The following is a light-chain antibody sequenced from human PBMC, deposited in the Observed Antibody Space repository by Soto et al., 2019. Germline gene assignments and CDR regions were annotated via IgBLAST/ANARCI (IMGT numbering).Light chain of an antibody. CDR2: AAS. V-gene: IGKV1-5*01. CDR3: QQYNSYSPYT. J-gene: IGKJ2*01. CDR1: QSLSSW. Sequence: DLQMTQSPSTLSASVGDRVTITFRASQSLSSWLACYHQKPGKAPKLLIYAASSLESGVPSRFSGSGSGTEFTLTISSLQPDDFATYYCQQYNSYSPYTFGHGTKLAIK.